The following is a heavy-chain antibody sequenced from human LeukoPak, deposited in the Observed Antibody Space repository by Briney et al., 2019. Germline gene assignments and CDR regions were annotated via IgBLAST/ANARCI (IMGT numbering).Heavy chain of an antibody. CDR3: APRPGYCSSTSCNDY. D-gene: IGHD2-2*01. J-gene: IGHJ4*02. CDR2: INHSGST. Sequence: PSETLSLTCAVYGGSFSGYYWSWIRQPPGKGREWIGEINHSGSTNYNPSLKSRVTISVDTSKNQFSLKLSSVTAADTAVYYCAPRPGYCSSTSCNDYWGQGTLVTVSS. CDR1: GGSFSGYY. V-gene: IGHV4-34*01.